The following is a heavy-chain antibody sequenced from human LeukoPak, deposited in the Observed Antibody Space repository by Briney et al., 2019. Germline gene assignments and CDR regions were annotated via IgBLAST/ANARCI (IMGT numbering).Heavy chain of an antibody. J-gene: IGHJ4*02. CDR1: GLTLGGHY. V-gene: IGHV3-72*01. CDR3: TRPRNYGYDF. CDR2: IRNEANRYTT. Sequence: GSLRLSCAASGLTLGGHYMDWGRQGSGEGLEWVGRIRNEANRYTTEYAASVKGRFTISRDDSNNSLYLQMNSLKTEDTAVYYCTRPRNYGYDFWGQGTLVTVSS. D-gene: IGHD5-18*01.